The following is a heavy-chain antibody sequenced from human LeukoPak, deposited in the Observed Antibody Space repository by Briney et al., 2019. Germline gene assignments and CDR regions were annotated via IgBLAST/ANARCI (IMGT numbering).Heavy chain of an antibody. V-gene: IGHV3-21*01. D-gene: IGHD1-7*01. J-gene: IGHJ4*02. CDR1: GFTFSSHS. Sequence: PGGSLRLSCAASGFTFSSHSMNWVRQAPGKGLEWVSSISSSSSYIYYADSVKGRFTISRDNAKNSLYLQMNRLRAEDTAVYYCARGLTGTTGGLGFDFDYWGQGTLVTVSS. CDR2: ISSSSSYI. CDR3: ARGLTGTTGGLGFDFDY.